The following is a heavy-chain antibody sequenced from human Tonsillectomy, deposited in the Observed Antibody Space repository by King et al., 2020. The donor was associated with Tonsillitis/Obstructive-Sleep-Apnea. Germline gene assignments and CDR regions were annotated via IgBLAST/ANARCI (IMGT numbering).Heavy chain of an antibody. CDR1: GFSLTTSGVG. CDR3: AHRNPDTSSLDY. V-gene: IGHV2-5*02. Sequence: TLKESGPTLVKPTQTLTLTCTFSGFSLTTSGVGVGWIRQPPGKALEWLALIYGDDDKRYSPSLKSRLTITKDTSKNQVVLTMTNMDPVDTATYYCAHRNPDTSSLDYWGQGTLVTVSS. D-gene: IGHD6-13*01. CDR2: IYGDDDK. J-gene: IGHJ4*02.